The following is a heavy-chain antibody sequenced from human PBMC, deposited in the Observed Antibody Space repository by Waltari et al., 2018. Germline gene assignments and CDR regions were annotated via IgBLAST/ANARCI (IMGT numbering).Heavy chain of an antibody. CDR2: INQDGSEK. CDR3: TRGGDDSSWYWRN. CDR1: GLTFRNNW. J-gene: IGHJ4*02. V-gene: IGHV3-7*01. D-gene: IGHD6-13*01. Sequence: EVQLVESGGGLVQHGGSLRIACAASGLTFRNNWMTWVRQAPGKGLEWVANINQDGSEKYSVESVKGRFTISRDNAKNSLYLQLNSLRADDTAVYYCTRGGDDSSWYWRNWGQGTLVTVSS.